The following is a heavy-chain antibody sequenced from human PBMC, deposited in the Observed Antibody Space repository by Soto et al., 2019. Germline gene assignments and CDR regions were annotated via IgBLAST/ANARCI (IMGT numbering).Heavy chain of an antibody. V-gene: IGHV1-69*02. D-gene: IGHD6-13*01. CDR1: GGTFSSYT. J-gene: IGHJ6*02. CDR2: IIPILGIA. CDR3: ANEIRGQHLDV. Sequence: QVQLVQSGAEVKKPGSSVKVSCKASGGTFSSYTISWVRQAPGQGLEWMGRIIPILGIANYAQKFQGRVTITADKATSTAYMELSSLRSEDTAVYYCANEIRGQHLDVWGQGTTVTVSS.